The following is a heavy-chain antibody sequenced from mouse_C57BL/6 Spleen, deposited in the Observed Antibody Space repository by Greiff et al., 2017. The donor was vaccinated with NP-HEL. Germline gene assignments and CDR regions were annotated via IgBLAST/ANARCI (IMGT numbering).Heavy chain of an antibody. D-gene: IGHD2-4*01. Sequence: EVQLQQSGPELVKPGASVKIPCKASGYTFTDYNMDWVKQSHGKSLEWIGDINPNNGGTIYNQKFKGKATLTVDKSSSTAYMELRSLTSEDTAVYYCARWNYDYDEFDYWGQGTTLTVSS. CDR1: GYTFTDYN. J-gene: IGHJ2*01. CDR2: INPNNGGT. CDR3: ARWNYDYDEFDY. V-gene: IGHV1-18*01.